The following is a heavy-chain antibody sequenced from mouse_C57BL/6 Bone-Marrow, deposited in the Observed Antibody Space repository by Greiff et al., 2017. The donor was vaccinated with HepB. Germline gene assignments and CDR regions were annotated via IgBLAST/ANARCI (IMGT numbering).Heavy chain of an antibody. CDR3: ARIVRQLRLQGFDY. J-gene: IGHJ2*01. V-gene: IGHV8-8*01. CDR1: GFSLSTFGMG. Sequence: VMLVESGPGILQPSQTLSLTCSFSGFSLSTFGMGVGWIRQPSGKGLEWLAHIWWDDDKYYNPALKSRLTISKDTSKNQVFLKIANVDTADTATYYCARIVRQLRLQGFDYWGQGTTLTVSS. CDR2: IWWDDDK. D-gene: IGHD3-2*02.